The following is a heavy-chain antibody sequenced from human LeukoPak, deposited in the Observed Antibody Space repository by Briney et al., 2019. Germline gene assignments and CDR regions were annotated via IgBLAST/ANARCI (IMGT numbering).Heavy chain of an antibody. V-gene: IGHV3-11*04. CDR2: ISSSGSTI. D-gene: IGHD3-22*01. J-gene: IGHJ4*02. Sequence: GGSLRLSCAASGFTFSDYYMSWIRQAPGKGLEWVSYISSSGSTIYYADSVKGRFTISRDNAKNPLYLQMNSLRAEDTAVYYCARDLERYYYDSSAGDYWGQGTLVTVSS. CDR3: ARDLERYYYDSSAGDY. CDR1: GFTFSDYY.